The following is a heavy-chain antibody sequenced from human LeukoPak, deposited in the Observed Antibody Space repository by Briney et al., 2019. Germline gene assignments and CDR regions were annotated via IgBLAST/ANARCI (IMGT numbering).Heavy chain of an antibody. J-gene: IGHJ5*02. CDR1: GFTFSSYW. D-gene: IGHD2-15*01. CDR2: ISYDGSNK. Sequence: GGSLRLSCAASGFTFSSYWMSWVRQAPGKGLEWVAVISYDGSNKYYADSVKGRFTISRDNSKNTLYLQMNSLRAEDTAVYYCARDQVVVAATFWFDPWGQGTLVTVSS. V-gene: IGHV3-30*03. CDR3: ARDQVVVAATFWFDP.